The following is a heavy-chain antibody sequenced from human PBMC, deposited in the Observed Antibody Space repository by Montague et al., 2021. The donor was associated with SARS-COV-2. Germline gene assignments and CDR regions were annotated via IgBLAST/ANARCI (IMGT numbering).Heavy chain of an antibody. V-gene: IGHV6-1*01. CDR2: TYFTSKWSI. D-gene: IGHD2-2*01. CDR3: ARAYCSSTSCYPIDY. Sequence: CAISGDTVSSTSAAWNWIRQSPSRGLEWLGRTYFTSKWSIEYALSVKSRLIISPDTSKNQFSLRLMSVTPDDTAVYYCARAYCSSTSCYPIDYWSQGTLVTVSS. CDR1: GDTVSSTSAA. J-gene: IGHJ4*02.